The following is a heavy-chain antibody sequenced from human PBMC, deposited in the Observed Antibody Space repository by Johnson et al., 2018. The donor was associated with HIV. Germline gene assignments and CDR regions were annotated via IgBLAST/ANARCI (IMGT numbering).Heavy chain of an antibody. Sequence: VQLVESGGGVVQPGRSLRLSCTASGFTFSNYAIHWVRQAPGKGLEWVTVISYDGSNQYYADSVKGRFTISSDTSKNTVDLQLNSLRAEDTAVYYCARDCSYGSNDAFDIWGKGTMVTVSS. CDR1: GFTFSNYA. CDR3: ARDCSYGSNDAFDI. D-gene: IGHD5-18*01. V-gene: IGHV3-30*04. J-gene: IGHJ3*02. CDR2: ISYDGSNQ.